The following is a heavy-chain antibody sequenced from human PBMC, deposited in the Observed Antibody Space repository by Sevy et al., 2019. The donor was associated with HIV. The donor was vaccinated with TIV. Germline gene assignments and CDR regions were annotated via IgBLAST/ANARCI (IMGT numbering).Heavy chain of an antibody. Sequence: GALRLSCAASGFTFSSYGMHWVRQAPGKGLEWAAVIWYDGSNKYYADSVKGRFTISRDNSKNTLYLQMNSLRAEDTAVYYCARGGKYGDYNNFDYWGQGTLVTVSS. D-gene: IGHD4-17*01. J-gene: IGHJ4*02. CDR3: ARGGKYGDYNNFDY. CDR1: GFTFSSYG. CDR2: IWYDGSNK. V-gene: IGHV3-33*01.